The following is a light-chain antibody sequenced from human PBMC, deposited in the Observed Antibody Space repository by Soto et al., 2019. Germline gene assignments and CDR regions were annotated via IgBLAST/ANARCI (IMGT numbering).Light chain of an antibody. CDR2: GAS. V-gene: IGKV3-20*01. J-gene: IGKJ3*01. Sequence: EIVLTQSPGTLSLSPGERGTLSCRTSQTVNSPYLAWYQQKPGQAPRLLISGASTRATGIPDRFSVSGSGTEFTLTISRLESEDFAVYYCYQHETSPPTSGPGTKVDVK. CDR1: QTVNSPY. CDR3: YQHETSPPT.